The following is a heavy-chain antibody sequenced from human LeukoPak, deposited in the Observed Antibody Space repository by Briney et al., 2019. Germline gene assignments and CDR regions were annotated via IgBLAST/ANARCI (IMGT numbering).Heavy chain of an antibody. CDR1: GYTFTSYG. Sequence: GASVKVSCKASGYTFTSYGISWVRQAPGQGLEWMGWISAYNGNTNYAQKLQGRVTMTTDTSTSTAYMELRSLRSDDTAVYYCARDPYDYDSSGYYPHWGQGTLVTVSS. J-gene: IGHJ4*02. CDR2: ISAYNGNT. CDR3: ARDPYDYDSSGYYPH. V-gene: IGHV1-18*01. D-gene: IGHD3-22*01.